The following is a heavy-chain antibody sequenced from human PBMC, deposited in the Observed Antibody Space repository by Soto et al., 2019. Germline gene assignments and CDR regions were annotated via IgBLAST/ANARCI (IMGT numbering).Heavy chain of an antibody. J-gene: IGHJ6*02. D-gene: IGHD2-21*02. V-gene: IGHV1-69*01. CDR1: GGTFSSYA. Sequence: QVQLVQSGAEVKKPGSSVKVSCKASGGTFSSYAISWVRQAPGQGLEWMGGIIPIFGTANYAQKFQGRVTITADESTSTAYMELSSLRSEDTAVYYCASIGAYCGGDCYSAYYYYGMDVWGQGTTVTVS. CDR3: ASIGAYCGGDCYSAYYYYGMDV. CDR2: IIPIFGTA.